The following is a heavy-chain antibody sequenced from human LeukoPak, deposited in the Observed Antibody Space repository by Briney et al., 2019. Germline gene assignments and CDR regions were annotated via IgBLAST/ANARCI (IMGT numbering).Heavy chain of an antibody. J-gene: IGHJ4*02. CDR2: ISSSSSYI. V-gene: IGHV3-21*01. CDR1: GFTFSSYS. Sequence: GGSLTLSCAASGFTFSSYSMNWVRQAPGKGLEWVSSISSSSSYIYYADSVKGRFTISRDNAKNSLYLQMNSLRAEDTAVYYCARDISGEQLVGSYWGQGTLVTVSS. D-gene: IGHD6-6*01. CDR3: ARDISGEQLVGSY.